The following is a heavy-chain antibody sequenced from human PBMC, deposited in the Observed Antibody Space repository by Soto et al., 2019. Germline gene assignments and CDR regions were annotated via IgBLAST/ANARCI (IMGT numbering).Heavy chain of an antibody. CDR2: IYYSGST. D-gene: IGHD2-15*01. J-gene: IGHJ5*02. CDR3: ARLYCSGGRCYSGWFDP. CDR1: GGSISSYY. Sequence: SETLSLTCTVSGGSISSYYWSWIRQPPGKGLEWIGYIYYSGSTNYNPSLKSRVTISVDTSKNQFSLKLSSVTAADTAVYYCARLYCSGGRCYSGWFDPWGQGTLVTVSS. V-gene: IGHV4-59*08.